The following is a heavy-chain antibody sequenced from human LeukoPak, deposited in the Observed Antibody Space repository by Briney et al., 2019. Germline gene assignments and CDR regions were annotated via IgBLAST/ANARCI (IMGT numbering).Heavy chain of an antibody. V-gene: IGHV1-2*02. CDR1: GYTFTGYY. CDR2: INPNSGGT. D-gene: IGHD5-12*01. CDR3: ARDSERWLRSRAFDY. Sequence: GASVKVSCKASGYTFTGYYMHWVRQAPGQGLEWMGWINPNSGGTNYAQKFQGRVTMTRDTSISTAYMELSRLRSDDTAVYYCARDSERWLRSRAFDYWGQGTLVTVSS. J-gene: IGHJ4*02.